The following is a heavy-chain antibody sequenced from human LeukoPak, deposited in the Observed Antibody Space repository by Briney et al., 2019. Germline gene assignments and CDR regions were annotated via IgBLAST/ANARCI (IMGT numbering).Heavy chain of an antibody. CDR1: GGSISSSSYH. CDR3: ATTYDYTSGCYDY. J-gene: IGHJ4*02. D-gene: IGHD6-19*01. Sequence: PSETLSLTCTVSGGSISSSSYHWGWIRQPPGKGLEWIGSIYYSGTTYYNPSLKSRVTISVDTSKNQFSLKVSSVTAADTAVYYCATTYDYTSGCYDYWGQGALVTVSS. CDR2: IYYSGTT. V-gene: IGHV4-39*01.